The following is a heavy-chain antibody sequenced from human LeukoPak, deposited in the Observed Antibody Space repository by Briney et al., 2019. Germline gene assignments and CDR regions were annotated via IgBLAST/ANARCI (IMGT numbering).Heavy chain of an antibody. CDR3: AKGVGSVTAAHFDY. V-gene: IGHV3-23*01. Sequence: GGSLRLSCAASGFTFSSYAMSWVRQAPGKGLEWVSAISDSGDNTYYADSVKGRFTTSRDNSKNTLYLQMNSLRAEDTAVYYCAKGVGSVTAAHFDYWGQGTLVTVSS. J-gene: IGHJ4*02. D-gene: IGHD2-21*02. CDR1: GFTFSSYA. CDR2: ISDSGDNT.